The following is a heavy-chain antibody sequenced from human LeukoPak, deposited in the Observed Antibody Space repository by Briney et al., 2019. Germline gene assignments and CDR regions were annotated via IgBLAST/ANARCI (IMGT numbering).Heavy chain of an antibody. CDR1: GFTFSNAW. J-gene: IGHJ5*02. Sequence: AGGSLRLSCAASGFTFSNAWMSWVRQAPGKGLEWVGRIKSKTDGGKTDYAAPVKGRFTISRDDSKNTLYLQMNSLKTEDTAVYYCTTTPVLLWFGESRTNWFDPWGQGTLVTVSS. V-gene: IGHV3-15*01. CDR3: TTTPVLLWFGESRTNWFDP. D-gene: IGHD3-10*01. CDR2: IKSKTDGGKT.